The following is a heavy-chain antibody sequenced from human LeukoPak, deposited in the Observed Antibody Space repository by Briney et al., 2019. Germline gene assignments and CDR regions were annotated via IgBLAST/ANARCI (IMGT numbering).Heavy chain of an antibody. D-gene: IGHD3-22*01. CDR3: ARGGRYYYDSSGYYYLDY. V-gene: IGHV4-34*01. CDR1: GGSFSGYY. J-gene: IGHJ4*02. CDR2: INHSGST. Sequence: PSETLSLTCAVYGGSFSGYYWSWIRQPPGKGLEWIGEINHSGSTNYNPSLKSRVTISVDTSKNQFSLKLSSVTAADTAVYYCARGGRYYYDSSGYYYLDYWGQGTLVTVSS.